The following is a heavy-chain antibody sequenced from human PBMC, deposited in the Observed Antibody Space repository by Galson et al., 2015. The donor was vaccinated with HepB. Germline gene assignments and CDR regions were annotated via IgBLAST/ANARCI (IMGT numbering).Heavy chain of an antibody. CDR1: GFTFSSYS. Sequence: SLRLSCAASGFTFSSYSMNWVRQAPGKGLEWVSSISSSSSYIYYADSVKGRFTISRDNAKNSLYLQMNSLRAEDTAVYYCARRRFGYYDFWDWGQGTMVTVSS. D-gene: IGHD3-3*01. J-gene: IGHJ3*01. CDR2: ISSSSSYI. V-gene: IGHV3-21*01. CDR3: ARRRFGYYDFWD.